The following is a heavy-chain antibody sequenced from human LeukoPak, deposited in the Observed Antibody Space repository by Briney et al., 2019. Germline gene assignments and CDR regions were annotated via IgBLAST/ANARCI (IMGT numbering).Heavy chain of an antibody. J-gene: IGHJ4*02. CDR2: ISAYNGNT. Sequence: ASVKVSCQASAYTLTSYGISWVRQAAGQWLEWMGWISAYNGNTNHAQNLQGRVTISTDTSTSTAYMELRSLRTEDTAVYYCARAAMGVTFGGVIDNWGQGTLVTVSS. V-gene: IGHV1-18*01. D-gene: IGHD3-16*02. CDR1: AYTLTSYG. CDR3: ARAAMGVTFGGVIDN.